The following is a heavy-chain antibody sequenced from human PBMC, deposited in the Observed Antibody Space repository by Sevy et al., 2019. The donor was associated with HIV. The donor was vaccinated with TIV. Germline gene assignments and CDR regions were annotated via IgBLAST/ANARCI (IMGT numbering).Heavy chain of an antibody. CDR3: AKEHISGYD. V-gene: IGHV3-23*01. CDR1: GFTFISYA. CDR2: ISPSGGRT. D-gene: IGHD5-12*01. Sequence: GGSLRLSCAASGFTFISYAVTWVRQAPGKGLEWVSTISPSGGRTYYADSVKGRFTISRDNSKNTLYLQINSLRAEDTAVYYCAKEHISGYDWGQGTLVTVSS. J-gene: IGHJ4*02.